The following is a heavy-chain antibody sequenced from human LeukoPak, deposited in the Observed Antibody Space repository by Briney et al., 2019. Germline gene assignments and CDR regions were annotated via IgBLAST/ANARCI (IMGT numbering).Heavy chain of an antibody. Sequence: SETLSLTCTVSGGSISSYYWSWIRQPPGKGLEWIGYIDDSGSTNYNPSLKSRVTISVDTSKNQFSLKLSSVTAADTAVYYCARVYDSSGYYQPYYYYYYMDVWGKGTTVTVSS. CDR1: GGSISSYY. J-gene: IGHJ6*03. CDR3: ARVYDSSGYYQPYYYYYYMDV. CDR2: IDDSGST. V-gene: IGHV4-59*01. D-gene: IGHD3-22*01.